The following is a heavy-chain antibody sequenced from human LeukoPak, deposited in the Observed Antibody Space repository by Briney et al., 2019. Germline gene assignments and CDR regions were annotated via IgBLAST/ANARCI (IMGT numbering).Heavy chain of an antibody. CDR3: AIVDYDSSGYYSFDY. J-gene: IGHJ4*02. D-gene: IGHD3-22*01. Sequence: ASVKISCKVSGYTFTDYYMHWVQQAPGKGLEWMGLVDPEDGETIYAEKFQGRVTITADTSTDTAYMGLSSLRSEDTAVYYCAIVDYDSSGYYSFDYWGQGTLVTVSS. V-gene: IGHV1-69-2*01. CDR1: GYTFTDYY. CDR2: VDPEDGET.